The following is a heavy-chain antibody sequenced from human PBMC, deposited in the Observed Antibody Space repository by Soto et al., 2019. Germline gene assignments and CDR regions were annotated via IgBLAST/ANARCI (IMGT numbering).Heavy chain of an antibody. CDR3: ARDYGERALDY. D-gene: IGHD4-17*01. CDR1: SGSISSGGDY. V-gene: IGHV4-31*03. Sequence: SYTLSITFMVSSGSISSGGDYLILNSQHPGKCLEWIGYIYYSGSTYYNPSLKSRVTISVDTSKNQFSLKLSSVTAADTAVYYCARDYGERALDYWGQGTLVTVSS. CDR2: IYYSGST. J-gene: IGHJ4*02.